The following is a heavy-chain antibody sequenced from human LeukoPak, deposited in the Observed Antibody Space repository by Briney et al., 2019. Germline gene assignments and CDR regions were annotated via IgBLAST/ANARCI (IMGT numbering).Heavy chain of an antibody. D-gene: IGHD1-7*01. V-gene: IGHV3-7*01. CDR2: IKPDGSEK. CDR3: ARVSGTTGGAFDI. Sequence: PGGFLRLSCAASGFAFSAYWMTWVRQAPGKGLEWMAYIKPDGSEKYYVDSVKGRFTISRDNSKNSLFLQMNSLRAEDTAVYYCARVSGTTGGAFDIWGQGTMVIVSS. CDR1: GFAFSAYW. J-gene: IGHJ3*02.